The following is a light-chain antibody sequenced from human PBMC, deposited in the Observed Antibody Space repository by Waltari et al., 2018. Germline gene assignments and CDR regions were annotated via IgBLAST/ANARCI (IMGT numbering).Light chain of an antibody. V-gene: IGKV3-20*01. CDR3: QHYGSSLWT. CDR2: GAS. CDR1: QSVSSSY. Sequence: EIVLSQSPGTLSVSPGGRATLSCRASQSVSSSYVAWYQQKPAQAPRLLIYGASSRATGIPGRVSGSGSGTDFTLTISRLEPDDFAVYYCQHYGSSLWTFGQGTKVDIK. J-gene: IGKJ1*01.